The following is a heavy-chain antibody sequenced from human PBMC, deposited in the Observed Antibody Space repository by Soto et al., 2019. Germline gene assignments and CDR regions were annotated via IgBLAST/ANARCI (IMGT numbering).Heavy chain of an antibody. Sequence: PGGSLRLSCAASGFTFSSYGMHWVRQAPGKGLEWVAVISYDGSNKYYADSVKGRFTISRDNSKNTLYLQMNSLRAEDTAVYYCAKDQGAVAGTSFHYYGMDVWGQGTTVTVSS. CDR2: ISYDGSNK. CDR1: GFTFSSYG. D-gene: IGHD6-13*01. J-gene: IGHJ6*02. CDR3: AKDQGAVAGTSFHYYGMDV. V-gene: IGHV3-30*18.